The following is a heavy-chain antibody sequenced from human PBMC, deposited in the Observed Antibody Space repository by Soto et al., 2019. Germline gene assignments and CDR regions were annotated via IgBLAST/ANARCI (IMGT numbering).Heavy chain of an antibody. D-gene: IGHD2-2*01. V-gene: IGHV1-18*01. J-gene: IGHJ3*02. CDR3: ARYLPDAPGACEI. Sequence: VQLEQSGPELKKPGASVRVSCKASGYNFTSYGITWLRQAPGQGLEWMAWIDTHNGNTNHAYRLQARVTMTTDTATTTAYMELRGLRSDDTAAYCCARYLPDAPGACEIWGQGTMVTVSS. CDR2: IDTHNGNT. CDR1: GYNFTSYG.